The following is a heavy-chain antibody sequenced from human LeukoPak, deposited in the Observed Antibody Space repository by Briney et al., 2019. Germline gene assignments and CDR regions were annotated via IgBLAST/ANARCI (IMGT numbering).Heavy chain of an antibody. V-gene: IGHV3-30-3*01. J-gene: IGHJ4*02. CDR1: GFTFSSYA. Sequence: GGSLRLSCAASGFTFSSYAMHWVRQAPGKGLEWVAVISYDGSNKYYADSVKGRFTISRDNSKNTLYPQMNSLRAEDTAVYYCAREAQIPFDYWGQGTLVTVSS. CDR3: AREAQIPFDY. CDR2: ISYDGSNK.